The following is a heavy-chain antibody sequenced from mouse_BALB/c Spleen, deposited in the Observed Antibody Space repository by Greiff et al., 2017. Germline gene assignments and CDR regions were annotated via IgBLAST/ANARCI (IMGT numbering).Heavy chain of an antibody. CDR3: ASHIHYYGSWFAY. D-gene: IGHD1-2*01. J-gene: IGHJ3*01. CDR1: GYTFTDYN. CDR2: INPNNGGT. V-gene: IGHV1-18*01. Sequence: VQLQQSGPELVKPGASVKIPCKASGYTFTDYNMDWVKQSHGKSLEWIGDINPNNGGTIYNQKFKGKATLTVVKSSSTAYMELRSLTSEDTAVYYCASHIHYYGSWFAYWGQGTLVTVSA.